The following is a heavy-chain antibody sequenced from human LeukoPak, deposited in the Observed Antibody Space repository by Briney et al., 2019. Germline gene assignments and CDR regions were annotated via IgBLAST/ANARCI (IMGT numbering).Heavy chain of an antibody. CDR3: ASEATYYYGSGSDAFDI. D-gene: IGHD3-10*01. J-gene: IGHJ3*02. Sequence: SETLSLTCTVSGGSISSYYWSWLRQPPGKGLEWIGYIYYSGSTNYNPSLKSRVTISVDTSKNQFSLKLSSVTAADTAVYYCASEATYYYGSGSDAFDIWGQGTMVTVSS. V-gene: IGHV4-59*01. CDR1: GGSISSYY. CDR2: IYYSGST.